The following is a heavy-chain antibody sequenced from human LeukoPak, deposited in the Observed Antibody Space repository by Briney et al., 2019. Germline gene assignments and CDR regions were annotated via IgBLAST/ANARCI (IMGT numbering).Heavy chain of an antibody. CDR2: IWADASYE. Sequence: PGRSLRLSCTASGFTFSHYGMHWVRQTPGKGLEWLAVIWADASYEYYADSVKGRFTISRDNSKNTLFLEINTLTVEDTAVYYCARDVQEPGPAADPVHWFDPWGQGTLVIVSS. CDR3: ARDVQEPGPAADPVHWFDP. D-gene: IGHD6-25*01. CDR1: GFTFSHYG. J-gene: IGHJ5*02. V-gene: IGHV3-33*01.